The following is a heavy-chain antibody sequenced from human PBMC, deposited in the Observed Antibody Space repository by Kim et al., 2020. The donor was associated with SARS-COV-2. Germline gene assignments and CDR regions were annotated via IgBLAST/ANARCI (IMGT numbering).Heavy chain of an antibody. V-gene: IGHV6-1*01. CDR3: ARGKWLRPYFDY. D-gene: IGHD5-12*01. Sequence: DYAGSVKRRITINPETSKNPFSLQLTSVTPEDTAVYYCARGKWLRPYFDYWGQGTLVTVSS. J-gene: IGHJ4*02.